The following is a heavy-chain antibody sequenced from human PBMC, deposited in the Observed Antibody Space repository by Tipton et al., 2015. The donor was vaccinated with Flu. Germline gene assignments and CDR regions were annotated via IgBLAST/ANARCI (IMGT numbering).Heavy chain of an antibody. V-gene: IGHV3-33*01. Sequence: CAASGFTFSSYGMHWVRQAPGKGLEWVAVIWYDGSNKYYADSVKGRFTISRDNSKNTLYLQMNSLRAEDTAVYYCASIIGGADYWGQGTLVTVSS. CDR3: ASIIGGADY. D-gene: IGHD3-16*01. CDR2: IWYDGSNK. J-gene: IGHJ4*02. CDR1: GFTFSSYG.